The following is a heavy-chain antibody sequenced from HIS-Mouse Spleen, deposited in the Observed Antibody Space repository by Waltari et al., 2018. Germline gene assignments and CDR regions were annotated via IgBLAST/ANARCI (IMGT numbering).Heavy chain of an antibody. J-gene: IGHJ2*01. V-gene: IGHV4-39*07. Sequence: QLQLQESGPGLVKPSETLSLPCTVSGGSISSSRYYLGWIRQPPGKGLEWSGSIYYRGSTYYNPSLKSRVTISVDTSKNQFSLKLSAVTAADTAVYYCAREIPYSSSWYDWYFDLWGRGTLVTVSS. CDR3: AREIPYSSSWYDWYFDL. D-gene: IGHD6-13*01. CDR1: GGSISSSRYY. CDR2: IYYRGST.